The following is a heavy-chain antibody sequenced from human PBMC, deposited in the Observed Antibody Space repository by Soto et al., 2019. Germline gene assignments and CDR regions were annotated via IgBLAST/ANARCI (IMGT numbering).Heavy chain of an antibody. Sequence: QVQLQQWGAGLLKPSETLSLTCAVYGGSFSGYYWSWIRQPPGKGLEWIGEINHSGSTNYNPSLKSRVTISVDTSKNQFSLKLSSVTASDTAVYYCARGILRTDLDYWGQGTLVTVSS. V-gene: IGHV4-34*01. D-gene: IGHD4-17*01. CDR2: INHSGST. J-gene: IGHJ4*02. CDR1: GGSFSGYY. CDR3: ARGILRTDLDY.